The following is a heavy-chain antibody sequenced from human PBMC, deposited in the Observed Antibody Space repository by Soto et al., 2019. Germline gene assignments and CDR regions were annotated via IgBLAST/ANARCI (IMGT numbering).Heavy chain of an antibody. CDR3: ARQQLMGYCSGGSCYPADVDY. CDR2: IYYSGST. Sequence: SETLSLTCTVSGGSISSSSYYWGWIRQPPGKGLEWIGSIYYSGSTYYNPSLKSRVTISVDTSKNQFSLKLSSVTAADTAVYYCARQQLMGYCSGGSCYPADVDYWGQGTLVTVSS. D-gene: IGHD2-15*01. V-gene: IGHV4-39*01. J-gene: IGHJ4*02. CDR1: GGSISSSSYY.